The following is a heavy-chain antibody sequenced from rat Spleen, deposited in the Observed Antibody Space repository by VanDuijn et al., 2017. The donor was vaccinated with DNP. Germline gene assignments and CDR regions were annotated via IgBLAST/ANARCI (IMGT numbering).Heavy chain of an antibody. CDR2: ISYDGSST. V-gene: IGHV5-20*01. CDR3: TTEDYSSYMGAY. CDR1: GFTFSNYD. J-gene: IGHJ3*01. D-gene: IGHD1-2*01. Sequence: EVQLVESGGGLVQPGRSMKLSCAASGFTFSNYDMAWVRQAPTKGLEWVASISYDGSSTYYRDSVKGRFTISRDNAKSTLYLQMDSLRSEDTATYYCTTEDYSSYMGAYWGQGTLVTVSS.